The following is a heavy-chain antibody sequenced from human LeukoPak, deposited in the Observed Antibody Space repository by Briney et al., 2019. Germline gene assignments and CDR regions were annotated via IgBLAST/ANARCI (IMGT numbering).Heavy chain of an antibody. J-gene: IGHJ5*02. CDR1: GFTFSNSW. D-gene: IGHD3-10*01. Sequence: PGGSLRLSCAGSGFTFSNSWMGWVRQAPGKGLEWVAVISYDGSNKYYADSVKGRFTISRDNSKNTLYLQMNSLRAEDTAVYYCAKCSYVLLWFGETSNQQSGFDPWGQGTLVTVSS. V-gene: IGHV3-30*18. CDR3: AKCSYVLLWFGETSNQQSGFDP. CDR2: ISYDGSNK.